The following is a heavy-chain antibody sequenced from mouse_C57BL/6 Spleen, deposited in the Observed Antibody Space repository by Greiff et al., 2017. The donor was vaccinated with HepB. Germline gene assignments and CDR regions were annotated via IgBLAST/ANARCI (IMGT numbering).Heavy chain of an antibody. CDR3: AMRFDYYGSSYDWYFDV. V-gene: IGHV1-64*01. Sequence: QVQLQQPGAELVKPGASVKLSCKASGYTFTSYWMHWVKQRPGQGLEWIGMIHPNSGSTNYNEKFKSKATLTVDKSSSTAYMQLSSLTSEDSAVYYCAMRFDYYGSSYDWYFDVWGTGTTVTVSS. D-gene: IGHD1-1*01. J-gene: IGHJ1*03. CDR2: IHPNSGST. CDR1: GYTFTSYW.